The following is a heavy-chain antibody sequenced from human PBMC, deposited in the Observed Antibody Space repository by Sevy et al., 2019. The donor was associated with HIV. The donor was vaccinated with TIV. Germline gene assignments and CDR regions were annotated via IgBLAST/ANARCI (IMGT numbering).Heavy chain of an antibody. J-gene: IGHJ4*02. CDR2: ISYDGSNK. CDR1: GITFSSHA. V-gene: IGHV3-30-3*01. CDR3: ARADYGHYSGEFDY. Sequence: GKSLKISCAASGITFSSHAMHWIRQAPGKGLEWVTIISYDGSNKYYADSVKGRFTISRDNSKYTLYLQMNSLRVEYTAVYYCARADYGHYSGEFDYWGQGTQVDVSS. D-gene: IGHD4-17*01.